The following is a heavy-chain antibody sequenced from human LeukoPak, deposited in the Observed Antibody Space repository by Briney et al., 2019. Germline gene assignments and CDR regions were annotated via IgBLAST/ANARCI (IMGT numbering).Heavy chain of an antibody. Sequence: PSETLSLTCTVSGGSISGSSYYWGWLRQPPGTGLEWIGSIYYSGSTYYNPSLKSRVTISVDTSKNQFSLKLNSVTATDTAVYYCARALGYCSGGSCTRGYNWFDPWGQGTLVTVSS. V-gene: IGHV4-39*01. CDR3: ARALGYCSGGSCTRGYNWFDP. CDR2: IYYSGST. CDR1: GGSISGSSYY. J-gene: IGHJ5*02. D-gene: IGHD2-15*01.